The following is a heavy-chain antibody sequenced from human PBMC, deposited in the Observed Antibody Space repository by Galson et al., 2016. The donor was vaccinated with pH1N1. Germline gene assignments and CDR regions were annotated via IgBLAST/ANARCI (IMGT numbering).Heavy chain of an antibody. Sequence: SLRLSCAASGINFNSYDIHWVRQAPGKGLEWVAFIRYNGRDMFYADSVKGRFRVSRDNPKNTLYLQMNSLRTEDTAIYYCAKVESSPFDYWGQGTLVIVSS. CDR1: GINFNSYD. V-gene: IGHV3-30*02. CDR3: AKVESSPFDY. J-gene: IGHJ4*02. D-gene: IGHD2-2*01. CDR2: IRYNGRDM.